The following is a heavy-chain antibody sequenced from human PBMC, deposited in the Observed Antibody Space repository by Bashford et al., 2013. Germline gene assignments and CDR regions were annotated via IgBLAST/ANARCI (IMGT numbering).Heavy chain of an antibody. J-gene: IGHJ6*01. V-gene: IGHV3-21*01. CDR2: ISSSSSYI. CDR3: ARGLLGGWVPAYHYGMDV. CDR1: GFTFSSHS. Sequence: GSLRLSCAASGFTFSSHSMNWVRQAPGKGLEWVSSISSSSSYIFYADSVKGRFTISRDNAKNSLYLQMNSLRAEDTAVYYCARGLLGGWVPAYHYGMDVVGAKGTTGHRSPQ. D-gene: IGHD6-19*01.